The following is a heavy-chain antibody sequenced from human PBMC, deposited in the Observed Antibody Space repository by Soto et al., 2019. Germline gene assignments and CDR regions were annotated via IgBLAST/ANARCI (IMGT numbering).Heavy chain of an antibody. J-gene: IGHJ4*02. Sequence: QVQLVESGGGVVQPGRSLRLSCAASGFTFSRYPMYCVRQAPGNGLEWVAVIPYDGNNKYYADSVKGRFTISRDNAKNTLYLQMNNLRPEDTAVYYCAKGVGSYYSDYWGQGTLVTVSS. CDR1: GFTFSRYP. CDR3: AKGVGSYYSDY. D-gene: IGHD1-26*01. V-gene: IGHV3-30-3*01. CDR2: IPYDGNNK.